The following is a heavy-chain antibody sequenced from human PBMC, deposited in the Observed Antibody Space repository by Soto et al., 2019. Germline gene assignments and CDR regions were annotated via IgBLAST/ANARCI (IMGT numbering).Heavy chain of an antibody. J-gene: IGHJ4*02. V-gene: IGHV3-48*02. CDR3: ATSIGGRLAY. D-gene: IGHD6-6*01. CDR2: ISSSSSTI. Sequence: EVQLVESGGGLVQPGGSLRLSCAASGFSFSGYSMNWVRKAPGKGLEWISYISSSSSTIYYADSVKGRFTISRDNAKNSLFLQMNSLRDDDTAVYYCATSIGGRLAYWGQGTLVTVSS. CDR1: GFSFSGYS.